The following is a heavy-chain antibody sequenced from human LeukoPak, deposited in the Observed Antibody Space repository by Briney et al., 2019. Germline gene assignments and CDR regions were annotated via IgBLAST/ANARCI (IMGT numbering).Heavy chain of an antibody. CDR3: VRNFDN. CDR2: ISDGGST. V-gene: IGHV4-4*02. D-gene: IGHD1-14*01. CDR1: GASINNINW. J-gene: IGHJ4*02. Sequence: PSGTLSLTCAVSGASINNINWWSWVRQSPGKGLEWIGGISDGGSTQYNPSLMSRVMMSIDKSKNQFSLSLTSVTAADTALYYCVRNFDNWGRGALVTVSS.